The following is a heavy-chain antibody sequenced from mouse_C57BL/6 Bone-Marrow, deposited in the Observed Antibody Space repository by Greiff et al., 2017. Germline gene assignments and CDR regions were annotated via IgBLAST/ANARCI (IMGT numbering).Heavy chain of an antibody. D-gene: IGHD2-3*01. CDR3: ARDRVVTTGFAY. V-gene: IGHV14-3*01. CDR2: IDPANGNT. CDR1: GFNIKNTY. Sequence: EVQLQESVAELVRPGASVKLSCTASGFNIKNTYMHWVKQRPEQGLEWIGRIDPANGNTKYAPNFQGKATITADTYSNTAYLLLSSLTTEDTAIYYCARDRVVTTGFAYWGQGTLVTVSA. J-gene: IGHJ3*01.